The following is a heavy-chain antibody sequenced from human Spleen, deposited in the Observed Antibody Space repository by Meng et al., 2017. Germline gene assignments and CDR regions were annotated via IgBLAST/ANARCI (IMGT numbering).Heavy chain of an antibody. CDR3: ARRGLVVAAS. CDR1: GGSISTSNW. D-gene: IGHD2-15*01. J-gene: IGHJ5*02. CDR2: IYHGGTT. V-gene: IGHV4-4*02. Sequence: QVQLQESGPGLVKPSGTLSLTCAVSGGSISTSNWWRWVRQAPGKGLEWIGSIYHGGTTYYNPSLESRVTISVDTSKNQFSLKLTSVTAADTAMYYCARRGLVVAASWGQGTLVTVSS.